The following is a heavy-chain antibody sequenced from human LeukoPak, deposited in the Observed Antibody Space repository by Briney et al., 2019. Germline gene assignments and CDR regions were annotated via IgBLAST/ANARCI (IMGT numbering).Heavy chain of an antibody. J-gene: IGHJ4*02. V-gene: IGHV4-34*01. CDR1: GGSISSYY. Sequence: SETLSLTCTVSGGSISSYYWSWIRQPPGKGLEWIGEINHSGSTNYNPSLKSRVTISVDTSKNQFSLKLSSVTAADTAVYYCARGDFWSGYPYYFDYWGQGTLVTVSS. CDR2: INHSGST. D-gene: IGHD3-3*01. CDR3: ARGDFWSGYPYYFDY.